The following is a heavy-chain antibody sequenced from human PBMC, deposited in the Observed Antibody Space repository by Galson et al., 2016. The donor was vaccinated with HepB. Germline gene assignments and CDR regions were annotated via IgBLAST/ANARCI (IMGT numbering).Heavy chain of an antibody. D-gene: IGHD3-10*01. J-gene: IGHJ3*02. Sequence: SETLSLTCTVSGGSVSSASYYWSWIRQPPGNGLEWIGYIYYTGRTNYNPSLKSRVTISLDTSKNQFSLKLSSVTAADTAVYCCARLDLYHYGSGSLTGGRGAFDIWGQGTTVTVSS. CDR2: IYYTGRT. CDR3: ARLDLYHYGSGSLTGGRGAFDI. V-gene: IGHV4-61*01. CDR1: GGSVSSASYY.